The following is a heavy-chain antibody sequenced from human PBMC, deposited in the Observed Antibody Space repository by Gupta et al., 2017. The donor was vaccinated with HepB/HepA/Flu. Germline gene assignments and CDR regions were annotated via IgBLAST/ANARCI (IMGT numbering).Heavy chain of an antibody. V-gene: IGHV1-69*04. CDR1: GDTFSKYA. CDR3: ARDHFDDYDHSDGY. Sequence: VQLVQSGAEVKKPGSSVKVSCKASGDTFSKYAISWVRQAPGQGLEWMRRTIPPLNKASYRAKFQGRVTMCTDKSTSTAYMKLSSLRAEDTAVYYCARDHFDDYDHSDGYWGQGIRVTVPS. D-gene: IGHD4-17*01. J-gene: IGHJ4*01. CDR2: TIPPLNKA.